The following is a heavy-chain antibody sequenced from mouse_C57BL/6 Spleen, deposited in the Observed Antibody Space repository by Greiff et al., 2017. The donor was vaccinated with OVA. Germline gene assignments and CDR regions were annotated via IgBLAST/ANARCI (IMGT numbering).Heavy chain of an antibody. CDR3: ARGGSSYYFDY. CDR2: ISYDGSN. D-gene: IGHD1-1*01. V-gene: IGHV3-6*01. CDR1: GYSITSGYY. Sequence: EVQLQESGPGLVKPSQSLSLTCSVTGYSITSGYYWTWIRQFPGNKLEWMGYISYDGSNNYNPSLKNRISITRDTSKNQFFLKLNSVTTEDTATYYCARGGSSYYFDYWGQGTTLTVSS. J-gene: IGHJ2*01.